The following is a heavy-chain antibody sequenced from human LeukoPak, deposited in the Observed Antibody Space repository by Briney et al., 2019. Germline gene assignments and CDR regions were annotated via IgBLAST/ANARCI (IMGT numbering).Heavy chain of an antibody. J-gene: IGHJ4*02. CDR3: TTRGGFGY. CDR1: GFTFSDAW. V-gene: IGHV3-15*01. Sequence: GGSLRLSCAGSGFTFSDAWMSWVRRAPGQGLEWIGRIKNKVDGGTTDYAAPVKGRFTISRDDSKNTAYLQTDSPKTDDTAVYYCTTRGGFGYWGQGTLVTVSS. CDR2: IKNKVDGGTT. D-gene: IGHD2-15*01.